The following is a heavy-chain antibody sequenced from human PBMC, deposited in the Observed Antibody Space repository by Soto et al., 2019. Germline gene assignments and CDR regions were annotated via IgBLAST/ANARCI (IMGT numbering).Heavy chain of an antibody. D-gene: IGHD6-13*01. CDR3: EKTHEQGIAYGAFDM. V-gene: IGHV3-9*03. CDR2: ISLNRNTV. Sequence: EVQLVESGGGLVQPGRSLRLSCAASGFTFDDYGMHWVRQAPGKGLEWVSGISLNRNTVAYADSVKGRFTISRDNAKKSLYLQMNSLRPEDMSLYYCEKTHEQGIAYGAFDMWGQGTMVNVSS. J-gene: IGHJ3*02. CDR1: GFTFDDYG.